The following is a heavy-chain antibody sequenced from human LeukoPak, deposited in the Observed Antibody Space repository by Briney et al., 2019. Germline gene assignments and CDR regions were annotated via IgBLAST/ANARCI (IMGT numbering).Heavy chain of an antibody. CDR1: GGSISSYY. Sequence: PSETLSLTCTVSGGSISSYYWSWIRQPPGKGLEWIGYIYYSGSTNYNPSLKSQVTISVDTSKNQFSLKLSSVTAADTAVYYCARRNKFSSGWFVIDYWGQGTLVTVSS. D-gene: IGHD6-19*01. J-gene: IGHJ4*02. V-gene: IGHV4-59*01. CDR2: IYYSGST. CDR3: ARRNKFSSGWFVIDY.